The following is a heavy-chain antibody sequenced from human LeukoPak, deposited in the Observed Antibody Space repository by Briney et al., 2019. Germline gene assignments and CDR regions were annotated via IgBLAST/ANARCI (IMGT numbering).Heavy chain of an antibody. CDR2: TSYEGSEK. V-gene: IGHV3-30*04. CDR3: AKGFRMVTVRGFMNLDS. CDR1: GFTFSSYA. D-gene: IGHD3-10*01. J-gene: IGHJ4*02. Sequence: PGGSLRLSCAASGFTFSSYAMHWVRQAPGKGLEWVAFTSYEGSEKYYADSVKDRVTISRDNSKNTLFLQLNNPRPGDTAVYFCAKGFRMVTVRGFMNLDSWGQGIQVTVSS.